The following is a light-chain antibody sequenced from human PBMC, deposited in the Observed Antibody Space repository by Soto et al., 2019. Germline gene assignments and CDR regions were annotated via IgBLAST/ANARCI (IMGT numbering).Light chain of an antibody. CDR2: AAS. CDR1: QSISNY. V-gene: IGKV1-39*01. J-gene: IGKJ4*01. Sequence: DIQMTQSPSSLSASVGDRVSITCRASQSISNYLNWYQQKPGKAPNLLIYAASSLQGGVPSRFTGSGSGTDFTLTISSLQPEDFATYYCQQSYTTPPTFGGGTKVEIK. CDR3: QQSYTTPPT.